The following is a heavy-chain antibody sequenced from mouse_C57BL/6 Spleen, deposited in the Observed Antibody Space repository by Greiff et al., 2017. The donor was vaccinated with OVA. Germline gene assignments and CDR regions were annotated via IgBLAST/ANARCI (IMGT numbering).Heavy chain of an antibody. D-gene: IGHD3-2*02. J-gene: IGHJ3*01. CDR2: IDPSDSYT. V-gene: IGHV1-50*01. CDR3: ARGSSGMAWFAY. Sequence: VQLQQPGAELVKPGASVKLSCKASGYTFTSYWMQWVKQRPGQGLEWIGEIDPSDSYTNYNQKFKGKATLTVDTSSSTAYMQLSSLTSEDSAVYYCARGSSGMAWFAYWGQGTLVTVSA. CDR1: GYTFTSYW.